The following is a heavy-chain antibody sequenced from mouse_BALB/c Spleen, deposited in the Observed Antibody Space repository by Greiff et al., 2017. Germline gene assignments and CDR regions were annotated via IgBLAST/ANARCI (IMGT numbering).Heavy chain of an antibody. Sequence: EVKLMESGGGLVKPGGSLKLSCAASGFTFSSYTMSWVRQTPEKRLEWVATISSGGSYTYYPDSVKGRFTISRDNAKNTLYLQMSSLKSEDTAMYYCTRDWGYDGFAYWGQGTLVTVSA. J-gene: IGHJ3*01. V-gene: IGHV5-6-4*01. CDR3: TRDWGYDGFAY. CDR2: ISSGGSYT. D-gene: IGHD2-14*01. CDR1: GFTFSSYT.